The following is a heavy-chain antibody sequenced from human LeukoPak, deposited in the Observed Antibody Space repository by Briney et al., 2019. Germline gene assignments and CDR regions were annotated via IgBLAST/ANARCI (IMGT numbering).Heavy chain of an antibody. V-gene: IGHV3-21*06. Sequence: PGGSLRLSCAASGFNFSLYNMNWVRQPPGKGLEWGSSFSNNINYIYYADSVRGRFTVSRDNAKSSVHLEMNSLRVEDTAVYYCATQLYCSGNSCLTRNFDYWGQGTLVTVSS. CDR2: FSNNINYI. D-gene: IGHD2-15*01. CDR1: GFNFSLYN. J-gene: IGHJ4*02. CDR3: ATQLYCSGNSCLTRNFDY.